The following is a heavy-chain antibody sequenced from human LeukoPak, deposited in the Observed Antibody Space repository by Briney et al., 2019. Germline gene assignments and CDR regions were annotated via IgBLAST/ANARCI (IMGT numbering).Heavy chain of an antibody. CDR2: ISSSGSTI. D-gene: IGHD2-2*01. CDR3: ARDRPVTYRWSPDDAFDI. Sequence: GGSLRLSCAASGFTFSDYYMSWIRQAPGKGLEWVSYISSSGSTIYYADSVKGRFTISRDNAKNSLYLQMNSLRAEDTAVYYCARDRPVTYRWSPDDAFDIWGQGTMVTVSS. CDR1: GFTFSDYY. V-gene: IGHV3-11*01. J-gene: IGHJ3*02.